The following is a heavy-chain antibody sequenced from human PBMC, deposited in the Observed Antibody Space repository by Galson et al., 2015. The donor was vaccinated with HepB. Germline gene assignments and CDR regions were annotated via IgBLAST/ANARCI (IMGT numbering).Heavy chain of an antibody. J-gene: IGHJ4*02. V-gene: IGHV1-24*01. CDR3: ATGDWKTDYYDSSGYKGPFDY. Sequence: SVKVSCKVSGYTLTELSMHWVRQAPGKGLEWMGGFDPEDGETIYAQKFQGRVTMTEDTSTDTAYMELSSLRSEDTAVYYCATGDWKTDYYDSSGYKGPFDYWGQGTLVTVSS. CDR2: FDPEDGET. D-gene: IGHD3-22*01. CDR1: GYTLTELS.